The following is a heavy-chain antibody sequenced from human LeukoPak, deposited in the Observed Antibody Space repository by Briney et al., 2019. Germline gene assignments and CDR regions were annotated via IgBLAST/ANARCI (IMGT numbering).Heavy chain of an antibody. CDR1: GGTFSSYA. V-gene: IGHV3-23*01. CDR2: ISGSGGST. J-gene: IGHJ6*02. Sequence: ASVKVSCKASGGTFSSYAMSWVRQAPGKGLEWVSAISGSGGSTYYADSVKGRFTISRDNSKNTLYLQMNSLRAEDTAVYYCAKDRNDFWSGPLYYYGMDVWGQGTTVTVSS. CDR3: AKDRNDFWSGPLYYYGMDV. D-gene: IGHD3-3*01.